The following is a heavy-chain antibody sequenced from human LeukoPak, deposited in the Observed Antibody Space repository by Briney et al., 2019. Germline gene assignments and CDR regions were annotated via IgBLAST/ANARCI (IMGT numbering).Heavy chain of an antibody. Sequence: GGSLRLSCAASGFTFSSYEMNWVRQAPGKGLEWVSVIYSGGRSYYADSVKGRFTISRDNSKNALYLQMNSLRVEDTAVYYCARAGPSSSWHQFDYWGQGTLVTVSS. CDR3: ARAGPSSSWHQFDY. D-gene: IGHD6-13*01. V-gene: IGHV3-66*01. CDR1: GFTFSSYE. CDR2: IYSGGRS. J-gene: IGHJ4*02.